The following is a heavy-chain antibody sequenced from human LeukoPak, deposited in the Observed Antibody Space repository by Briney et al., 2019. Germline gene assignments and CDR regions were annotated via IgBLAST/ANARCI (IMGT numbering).Heavy chain of an antibody. V-gene: IGHV3-30-3*01. CDR2: ISYDGSNK. CDR1: GFTFSSYA. J-gene: IGHJ6*03. CDR3: ARTDTKSYGSAYMDV. D-gene: IGHD3-10*01. Sequence: GRSLRLSCAASGFTFSSYAMHWVRQAPGKGLEWVAVISYDGSNKYYADSVKGRFTISRDNSKNTLYLQMNSLRAEDTAVYYCARTDTKSYGSAYMDVWGKGTTVIVSS.